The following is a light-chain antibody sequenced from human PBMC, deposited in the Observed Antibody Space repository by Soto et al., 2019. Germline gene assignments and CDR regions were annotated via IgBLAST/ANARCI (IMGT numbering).Light chain of an antibody. Sequence: QSVLTQSASVSASPGQSITISCTGTSSDVGRYDFVSWYQQHPGKAPKLIIFDVINRPSGVSDRFSGSKSGNTASLTISGLQAEDEADYYCSSYTTSSPYVFGTGTKLTVL. J-gene: IGLJ1*01. V-gene: IGLV2-14*01. CDR3: SSYTTSSPYV. CDR2: DVI. CDR1: SSDVGRYDF.